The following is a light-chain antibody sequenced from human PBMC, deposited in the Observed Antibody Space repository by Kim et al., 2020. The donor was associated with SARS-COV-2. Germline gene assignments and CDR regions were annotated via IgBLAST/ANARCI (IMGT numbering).Light chain of an antibody. Sequence: DIQMTQSPSSLSASVGDRVTITCRASQSISSYLNWYQQKPGKAPKLLIYAASSLQSGVPSRFSGSGSGTDFTLTISSLQPEDFATYYCQRNYSTPWTFGEGTKVDI. V-gene: IGKV1-39*01. J-gene: IGKJ1*01. CDR3: QRNYSTPWT. CDR2: AAS. CDR1: QSISSY.